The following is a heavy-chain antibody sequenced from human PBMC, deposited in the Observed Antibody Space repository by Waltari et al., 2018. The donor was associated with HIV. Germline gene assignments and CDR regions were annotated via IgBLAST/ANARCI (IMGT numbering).Heavy chain of an antibody. D-gene: IGHD3-3*01. J-gene: IGHJ4*02. CDR1: GFTFSTYW. CDR3: ARDLSGYSDY. CDR2: IDEYGGIT. V-gene: IGHV3-74*01. Sequence: EVLLVESGGGLVQHGGSLRLSCAASGFTFSTYWMHWVRQAPGKGLVWVSRIDEYGGITNYADSVEGRFTISRDNAKNTLYLQMNNLRAEDTATYYCARDLSGYSDYWGQGTLVTVSS.